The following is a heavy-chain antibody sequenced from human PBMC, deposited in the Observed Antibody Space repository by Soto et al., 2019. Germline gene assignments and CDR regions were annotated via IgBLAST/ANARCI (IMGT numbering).Heavy chain of an antibody. Sequence: GESLKISCKGSGYSFTSYWISGVGQMPGKGLEWMGRIDPSDSYTNYSPSFQGHVTISADKSISTAYLQWSSLKASDTAMYYCARDSSSSQYYYYGMDVWGQGTTVTVSS. CDR2: IDPSDSYT. J-gene: IGHJ6*02. CDR3: ARDSSSSQYYYYGMDV. V-gene: IGHV5-10-1*01. D-gene: IGHD6-6*01. CDR1: GYSFTSYW.